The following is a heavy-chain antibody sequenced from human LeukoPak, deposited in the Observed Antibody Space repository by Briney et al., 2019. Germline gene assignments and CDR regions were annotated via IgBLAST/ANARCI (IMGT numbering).Heavy chain of an antibody. J-gene: IGHJ4*02. Sequence: PSETLSLTCTVSGGSISSYYWSWIRQPRGKGLEWIGYIYHSGSTNYNPSLKSRVSISVDTSKNQFSLKLSSVTAADTAVYYCARDQSSGDGIDYWGQGTLVTVSS. D-gene: IGHD2-21*02. V-gene: IGHV4-59*01. CDR2: IYHSGST. CDR3: ARDQSSGDGIDY. CDR1: GGSISSYY.